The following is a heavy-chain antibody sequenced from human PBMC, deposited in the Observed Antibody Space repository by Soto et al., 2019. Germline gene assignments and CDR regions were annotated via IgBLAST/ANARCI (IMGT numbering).Heavy chain of an antibody. D-gene: IGHD1-26*01. CDR3: ARDMGSGSYYYYGMDV. CDR1: GGTFSSYA. V-gene: IGHV1-69*13. CDR2: IIPIFGTA. J-gene: IGHJ6*02. Sequence: GASVKVSCKASGGTFSSYAISWVRQAPGQGLEWMGGIIPIFGTANYAQKFQGRVTITADESTSTAYMELSSLRSEDTAVYYCARDMGSGSYYYYGMDVWGQGTTVTVSS.